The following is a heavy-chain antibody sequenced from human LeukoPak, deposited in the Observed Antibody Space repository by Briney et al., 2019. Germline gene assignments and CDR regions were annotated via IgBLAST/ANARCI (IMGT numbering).Heavy chain of an antibody. CDR2: ISSSSSYI. CDR3: ARAGYLADRGGFDY. CDR1: GFTFSSYS. Sequence: PGGSLRLSCAASGFTFSSYSMNWVRQAPGKGLEWVSSISSSSSYIYYADSVKGRFTISRDNAKNSLYLQMNSLRAEDTAVYYCARAGYLADRGGFDYWGQGTLVTVSS. V-gene: IGHV3-21*01. D-gene: IGHD1-1*01. J-gene: IGHJ4*02.